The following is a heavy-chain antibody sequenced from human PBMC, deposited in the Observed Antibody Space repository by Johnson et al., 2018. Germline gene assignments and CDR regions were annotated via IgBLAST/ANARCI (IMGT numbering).Heavy chain of an antibody. J-gene: IGHJ6*02. CDR1: GFTFSSYG. Sequence: QVQLVEPGGGVVQPGRSLRLSCAASGFTFSSYGMHWVRQAPGKGLEWVAVISCDGNFQYFADSVQGRFTNSRDNSNNTLTLYLQMNSLRAEDTAVCYSAKADSCGYYYGRDVWGQGTTVTVSS. D-gene: IGHD3-22*01. CDR2: ISCDGNFQ. CDR3: AKADSCGYYYGRDV. V-gene: IGHV3-30*18.